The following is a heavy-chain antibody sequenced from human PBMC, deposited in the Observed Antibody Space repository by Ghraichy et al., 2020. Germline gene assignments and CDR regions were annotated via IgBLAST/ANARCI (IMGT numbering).Heavy chain of an antibody. CDR3: ARDPAYCSGGSCHYYFDY. CDR2: IYYSGST. D-gene: IGHD2-15*01. CDR1: GGSISSYY. V-gene: IGHV4-59*01. J-gene: IGHJ4*02. Sequence: SETLSLTCTVSGGSISSYYWSWIRQPPGKGLEWIGYIYYSGSTNYNPSLKSRVTISVDTSKNQFSLKLSSVTAADTAVYYCARDPAYCSGGSCHYYFDYWGQGTLVTVSS.